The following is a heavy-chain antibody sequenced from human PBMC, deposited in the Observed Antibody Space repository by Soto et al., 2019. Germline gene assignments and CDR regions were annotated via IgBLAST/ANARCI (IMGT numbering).Heavy chain of an antibody. V-gene: IGHV1-69*13. CDR3: ARPVRGYYDSSGYYPFGY. J-gene: IGHJ4*02. Sequence: SSVKVSCKASGGTFSSYAISWVRQAPGQGLEWMGGIIPIFGTANYAQKFQGRVTITADESTSTAYMELSSLRSEDTAVYYCARPVRGYYDSSGYYPFGYWGQGTLVTVSS. CDR1: GGTFSSYA. CDR2: IIPIFGTA. D-gene: IGHD3-22*01.